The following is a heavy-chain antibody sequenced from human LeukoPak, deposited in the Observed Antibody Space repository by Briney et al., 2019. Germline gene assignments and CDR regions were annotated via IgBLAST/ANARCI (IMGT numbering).Heavy chain of an antibody. V-gene: IGHV3-48*03. CDR2: ISDRGSTM. CDR1: GFSFSTFE. CDR3: ATRVV. Sequence: GGSLRLSCVASGFSFSTFEMNWVRQAPGKGLEWISYISDRGSTMYYADSVKGRFTISRDNARNSLYLQVSSLRAEDTAVYYCATRVVRGQGTLVTVSS. J-gene: IGHJ4*02.